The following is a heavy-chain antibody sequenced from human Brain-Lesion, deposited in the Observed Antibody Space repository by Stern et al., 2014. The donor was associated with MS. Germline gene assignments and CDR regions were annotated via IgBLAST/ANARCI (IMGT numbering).Heavy chain of an antibody. CDR2: ISNDGNHK. Sequence: QVQLVHSGGGLVQPGGSLRLSCAASGFTYTDYWMRWVRQAPGKGPEWVAVISNDGNHKYYAGSVKDRFTISRDNSKNTLYLQMNSLRVEDTAVYYCAKHLAKRPFDYWGQGTLVTVSS. J-gene: IGHJ4*02. D-gene: IGHD1-1*01. V-gene: IGHV3-30*18. CDR3: AKHLAKRPFDY. CDR1: GFTYTDYW.